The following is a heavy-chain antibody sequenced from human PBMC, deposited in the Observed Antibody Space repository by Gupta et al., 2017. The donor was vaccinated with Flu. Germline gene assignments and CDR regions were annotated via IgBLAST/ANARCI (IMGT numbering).Heavy chain of an antibody. V-gene: IGHV3-23*01. Sequence: EVQLLESGGGLVQPGGPLRLSCAGHGSLFTRPDMTWLRQAPGKGMAWLSGMSTDGVTSDYADSVKGRFTTSRDNSKNTVYLQLTSLRAEDTAVYYCAKSKYTSGWYDYWGQGTLVTVSS. CDR1: GSLFTRPD. J-gene: IGHJ4*02. D-gene: IGHD6-19*01. CDR2: MSTDGVTS. CDR3: AKSKYTSGWYDY.